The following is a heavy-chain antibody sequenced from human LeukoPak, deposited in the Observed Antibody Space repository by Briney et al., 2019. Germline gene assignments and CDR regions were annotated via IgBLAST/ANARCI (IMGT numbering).Heavy chain of an antibody. CDR2: MFHGGST. CDR3: ARLVPLTGLRRGAKCYYMDV. J-gene: IGHJ6*03. V-gene: IGHV4-38-2*01. Sequence: SETLSLTCAVSGHSIKSSYSWGWIRQPPGMGLEWIGSMFHGGSTYYTPSLQSRVSISADTTENRLSLEVRSVTASDTAVYYCARLVPLTGLRRGAKCYYMDVWGKGTMVTVSS. CDR1: GHSIKSSYS. D-gene: IGHD1-14*01.